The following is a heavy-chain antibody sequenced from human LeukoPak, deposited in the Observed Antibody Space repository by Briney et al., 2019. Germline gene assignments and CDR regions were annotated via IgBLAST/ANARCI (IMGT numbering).Heavy chain of an antibody. J-gene: IGHJ4*02. CDR3: TRDAYNTGWNSDY. Sequence: PGGSLRLSCIGSGFTSTDYGMSWVRRAPGKGLEWVGCIRSKASGATIEYAASVQGRFSIARDDFKNIAYLQMNSLKTEDTAVYYCTRDAYNTGWNSDYWGQGTLVTVSS. CDR2: IRSKASGATI. V-gene: IGHV3-49*04. D-gene: IGHD6-19*01. CDR1: GFTSTDYG.